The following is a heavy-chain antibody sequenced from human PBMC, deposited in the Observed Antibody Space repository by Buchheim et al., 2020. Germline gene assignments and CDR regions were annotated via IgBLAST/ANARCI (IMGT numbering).Heavy chain of an antibody. Sequence: QVQLVESGGGVVQPGRSLRLSCAASGFTFSSYGMHWVRQAPGKGLEWVTVIWYDGSNKYYADSVKGRFTISRDNSKNTLYLQMNSLRAEDTAVYYCAKTIQLWPEDYYYYYGMDVWGQGTT. CDR3: AKTIQLWPEDYYYYYGMDV. CDR2: IWYDGSNK. CDR1: GFTFSSYG. D-gene: IGHD5-18*01. J-gene: IGHJ6*02. V-gene: IGHV3-33*06.